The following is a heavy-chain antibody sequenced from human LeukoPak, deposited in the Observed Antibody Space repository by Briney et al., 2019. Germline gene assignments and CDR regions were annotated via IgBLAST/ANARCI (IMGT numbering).Heavy chain of an antibody. CDR3: ARLKGSSFIDY. J-gene: IGHJ4*02. D-gene: IGHD6-13*01. CDR1: GGSLSSGSYY. CDR2: INHSGST. V-gene: IGHV4-39*07. Sequence: SQTLSLTCTVSGGSLSSGSYYWSWIRQPPGKGLEWIGEINHSGSTNYNPSLKSRVTISVDTSKNQFSLKLSSVTAADTAVYYCARLKGSSFIDYWGQGTLVTVSS.